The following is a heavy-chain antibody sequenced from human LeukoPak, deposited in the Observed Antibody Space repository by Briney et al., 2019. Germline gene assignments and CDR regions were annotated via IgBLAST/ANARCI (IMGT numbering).Heavy chain of an antibody. CDR2: ITSSGTSI. Sequence: GGSLRLSCAASGFTFSDYYRSWIRQAPGKGLEWVSYITSSGTSIYHADSVKGRFTISRDNAKSSLYLQMNSLRAEDTAVYYCAREGYDYVWGSYRSLDSWGQGTLVTVSS. V-gene: IGHV3-11*01. J-gene: IGHJ5*01. D-gene: IGHD3-16*02. CDR1: GFTFSDYY. CDR3: AREGYDYVWGSYRSLDS.